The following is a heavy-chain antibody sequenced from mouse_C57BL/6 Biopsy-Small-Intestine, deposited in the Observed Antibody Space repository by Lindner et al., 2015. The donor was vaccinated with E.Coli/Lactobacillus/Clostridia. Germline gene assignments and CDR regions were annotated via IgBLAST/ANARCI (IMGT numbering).Heavy chain of an antibody. CDR2: IFPSAGDT. V-gene: IGHV1S12*01. J-gene: IGHJ2*01. Sequence: SVKVSCKASGYTFTSYYIHWVRQAPGQGLEWMGIIFPSAGDTRYAQKFQGRVTMTRDTSTSTVTMELSSLRFEDTAVYHCAREKTDGSGKKYFDYWGQGTLVTVSS. CDR1: GYTFTSYY. D-gene: IGHD2-3*01. CDR3: AREKTDGSGKKYFDY.